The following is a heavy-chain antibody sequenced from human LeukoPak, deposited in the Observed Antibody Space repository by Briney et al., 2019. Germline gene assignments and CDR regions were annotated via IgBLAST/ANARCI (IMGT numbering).Heavy chain of an antibody. V-gene: IGHV1-2*02. Sequence: ASVKVSCKASGYTFSRYYAHWLRQAPGQGLEWMGWINPNSGATNYSQKFQGRVTMTRDTSITTAYMELTSLRSDDTAVYYCARAPLEGFDYWGQGSLVTVSP. J-gene: IGHJ4*02. CDR2: INPNSGAT. CDR3: ARAPLEGFDY. CDR1: GYTFSRYY.